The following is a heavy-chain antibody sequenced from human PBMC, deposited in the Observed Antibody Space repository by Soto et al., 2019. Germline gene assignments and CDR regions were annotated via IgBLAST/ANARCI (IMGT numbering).Heavy chain of an antibody. J-gene: IGHJ4*02. Sequence: QVQLQESGPGLVKPSQTLSLTCTVSGGSISSGGYYWSWIRQHPGKGLEWIGYIYYSGSTYYNPSLKSRVTISVDTSKNQFSLKLGSVTAADTAVYYCARDSSWSGYYRYFDYWGQGTLVTVSS. V-gene: IGHV4-31*03. CDR2: IYYSGST. D-gene: IGHD3-3*01. CDR1: GGSISSGGYY. CDR3: ARDSSWSGYYRYFDY.